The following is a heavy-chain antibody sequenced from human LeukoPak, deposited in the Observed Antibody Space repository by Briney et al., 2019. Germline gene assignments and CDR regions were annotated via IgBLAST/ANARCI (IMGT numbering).Heavy chain of an antibody. Sequence: GGSLSLSFAASGFTFDDYGMSWVRPAPGKGLEWVSGINWNGGSTGYADSVKGRFTISRDNAKNSLYLQMNSLRAEDTALYYCARMYYYGSGSYPGLDYWGQGTLVTVSS. CDR1: GFTFDDYG. CDR2: INWNGGST. J-gene: IGHJ4*02. V-gene: IGHV3-20*03. D-gene: IGHD3-10*01. CDR3: ARMYYYGSGSYPGLDY.